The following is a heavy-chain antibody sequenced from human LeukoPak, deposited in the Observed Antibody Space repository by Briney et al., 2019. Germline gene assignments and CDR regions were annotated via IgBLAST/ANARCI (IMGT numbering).Heavy chain of an antibody. CDR1: GLSFSTYA. D-gene: IGHD3-10*01. J-gene: IGHJ4*02. CDR2: ISGSGVDT. Sequence: GGSLRLSCAASGLSFSTYAMSWVRQAPGKGLEWVAGISGSGVDTHYAGSVNGRFRISRDNSANTLYLQMNSLREEDTALYYCASGAYRLGDYWGQGTQVAVSP. CDR3: ASGAYRLGDY. V-gene: IGHV3-23*01.